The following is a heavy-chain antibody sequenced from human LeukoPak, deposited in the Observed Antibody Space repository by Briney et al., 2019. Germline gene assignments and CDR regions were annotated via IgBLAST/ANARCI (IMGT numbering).Heavy chain of an antibody. CDR2: ISGSGGST. V-gene: IGHV3-23*01. CDR1: GFTFSSYA. D-gene: IGHD3-10*01. Sequence: PGGSLRPSCAASGFTFSSYAMSWVRQAPGKGLEWVSAISGSGGSTYYADSVKGRFTISRDNSKNTLYLQMNSLRAEDTAVYYCAKGQYGSGSYYTGGFDYWGQGTLVTVSS. J-gene: IGHJ4*02. CDR3: AKGQYGSGSYYTGGFDY.